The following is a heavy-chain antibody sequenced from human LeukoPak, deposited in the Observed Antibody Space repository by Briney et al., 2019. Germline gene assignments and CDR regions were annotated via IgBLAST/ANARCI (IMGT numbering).Heavy chain of an antibody. D-gene: IGHD3-3*01. CDR3: ARSPIFGASYRDYYYYGMDV. J-gene: IGHJ6*02. Sequence: ASVTVSCKASGYTFTSYGISWVRQAPGQGLEWMGWISAYNGNTNYAQKLQGRVTMTTDTSTSTAYMELRSLRSDDTAVYYCARSPIFGASYRDYYYYGMDVWGQGTTVTVSS. CDR2: ISAYNGNT. V-gene: IGHV1-18*01. CDR1: GYTFTSYG.